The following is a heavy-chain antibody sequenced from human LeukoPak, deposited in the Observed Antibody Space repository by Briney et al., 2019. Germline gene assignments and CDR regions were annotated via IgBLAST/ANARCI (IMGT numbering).Heavy chain of an antibody. CDR2: ISDSGGST. V-gene: IGHV3-23*01. J-gene: IGHJ2*01. Sequence: GGSLRLSCAASGFIFSSYGMSWVRQAPGKGLEWVSAISDSGGSTYYADSVKGRFTISRDNSKNTLYLQMNSLRAEDTATYYCAKDRGSPGWYFDLWGRGTLVTVSS. CDR3: AKDRGSPGWYFDL. CDR1: GFIFSSYG. D-gene: IGHD3-10*01.